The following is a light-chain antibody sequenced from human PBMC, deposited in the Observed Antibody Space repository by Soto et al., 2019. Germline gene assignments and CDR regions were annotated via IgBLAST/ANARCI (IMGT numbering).Light chain of an antibody. V-gene: IGKV1-5*01. CDR2: DAS. J-gene: IGKJ1*01. CDR3: QHLDTYWP. CDR1: HNIAKW. Sequence: IQMTQSPSTLSASVGDRVTITCRASHNIAKWLAWYQQKPGRAPRLLIYDASTLQTGVPSRFSGSGSVTEFTLTVSGLRRYDFATDYGQHLDTYWPFGQGTKVELK.